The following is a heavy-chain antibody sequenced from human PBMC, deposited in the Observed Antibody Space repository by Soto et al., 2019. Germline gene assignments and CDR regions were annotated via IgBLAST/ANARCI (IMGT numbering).Heavy chain of an antibody. D-gene: IGHD6-13*01. CDR3: VTKGGSWYLFDY. Sequence: QVQLVESGGGVVQPGRSLSLSCAASGFTFSSSAMHWVRQAPGKGLEWVAVISYDGTNKYYADFVKGRFTISRDNSKNTLYLQMNSLRSEDTAVYYCVTKGGSWYLFDYWGQGTLVTVSS. CDR2: ISYDGTNK. CDR1: GFTFSSSA. J-gene: IGHJ4*02. V-gene: IGHV3-30-3*01.